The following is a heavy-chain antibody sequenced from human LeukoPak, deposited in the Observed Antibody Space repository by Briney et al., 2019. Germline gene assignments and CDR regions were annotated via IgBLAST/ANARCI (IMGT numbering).Heavy chain of an antibody. J-gene: IGHJ4*02. Sequence: TGGSLRLSCATSGFTLSLAWMHWVRQAPGKGLEWVSRIKYDGSYTNYADPVKGRFTISRDNARNTLSLHMISLRAEDTAVYFCVRDGDAYNFDFWGQGVLVTVSS. CDR1: GFTLSLAW. D-gene: IGHD5-24*01. CDR3: VRDGDAYNFDF. CDR2: IKYDGSYT. V-gene: IGHV3-74*01.